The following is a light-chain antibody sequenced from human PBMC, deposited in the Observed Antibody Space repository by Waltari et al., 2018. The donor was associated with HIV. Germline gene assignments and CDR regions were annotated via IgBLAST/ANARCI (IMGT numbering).Light chain of an antibody. CDR2: DVN. V-gene: IGLV2-14*03. J-gene: IGLJ1*01. Sequence: QSALTQPASVSGSPGESLTISCTGTSIDVGGYNYVSWYQQHPGKAPKPMIYDVNNRPSGVSNRSSGSKSGNTASLTISGLQAEDEAEYYCTSYAGGSFYVFGTGTKVTVL. CDR3: TSYAGGSFYV. CDR1: SIDVGGYNY.